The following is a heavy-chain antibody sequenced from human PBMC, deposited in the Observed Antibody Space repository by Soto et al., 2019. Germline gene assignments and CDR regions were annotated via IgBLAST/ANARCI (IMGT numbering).Heavy chain of an antibody. CDR2: IIPIFGTA. D-gene: IGHD6-19*01. J-gene: IGHJ4*02. Sequence: AVKVSCKASGGTFSSYAISWVRQAPGQGLEWMGGIIPIFGTANYAQKFQGRVTITADESTSTAYMELSSLRSEDTAVYYCARGSPGIAVAGRSHFDYWGQGTMVTVYS. V-gene: IGHV1-69*13. CDR3: ARGSPGIAVAGRSHFDY. CDR1: GGTFSSYA.